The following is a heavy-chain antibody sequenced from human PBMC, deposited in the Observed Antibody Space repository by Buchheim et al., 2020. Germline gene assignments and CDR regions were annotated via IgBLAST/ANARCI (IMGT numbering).Heavy chain of an antibody. D-gene: IGHD1-26*01. CDR2: IWNDGSNQ. J-gene: IGHJ4*02. V-gene: IGHV3-33*01. CDR1: GFTFSDYG. CDR3: GRDLGGKYSY. Sequence: QVQLVESGGGVVQPGKSLRLSCAASGFTFSDYGMHWVRQAPGKGLEWVAVIWNDGSNQYYADSVKGRFTISRDISKNTVYLQMNSLRAEDTAVYYCGRDLGGKYSYWGQGTL.